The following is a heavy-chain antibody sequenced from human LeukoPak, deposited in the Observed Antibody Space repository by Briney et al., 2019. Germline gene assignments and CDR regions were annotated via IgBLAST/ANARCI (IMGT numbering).Heavy chain of an antibody. CDR1: GFTVSSNY. V-gene: IGHV3-66*02. D-gene: IGHD2-2*01. CDR3: ARAPGYCSSTSCPGLDY. CDR2: IYNGGST. Sequence: GGSLRVSCAASGFTVSSNYMSWVRQAPGKGLEWVSVIYNGGSTYYADSVKGRFTISRDNSKNTLYLQMNSLRAEDTAVYYCARAPGYCSSTSCPGLDYWGQETLVTVSS. J-gene: IGHJ4*02.